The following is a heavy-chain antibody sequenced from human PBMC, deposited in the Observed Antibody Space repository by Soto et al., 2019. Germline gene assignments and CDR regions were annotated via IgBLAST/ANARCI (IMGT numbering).Heavy chain of an antibody. J-gene: IGHJ4*02. CDR3: TYDLTLWY. CDR2: INPNSSGT. D-gene: IGHD5-12*01. Sequence: ASVKVSCKAPGYTFTGYYMHWVRQAPGQGLEWMGWINPNSSGTNYAQKFQGRVTMTRDTSISTVYMELSRLRSDDTAVYYCTYDLTLWYWGQGTLVTVSS. V-gene: IGHV1-2*02. CDR1: GYTFTGYY.